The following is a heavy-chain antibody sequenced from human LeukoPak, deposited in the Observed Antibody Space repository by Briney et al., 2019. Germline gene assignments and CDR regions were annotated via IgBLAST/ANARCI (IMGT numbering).Heavy chain of an antibody. Sequence: ASVKFSCKASDNTFTSYGITWVRQAPGQGLEWMGWISAYNGNTNYAQKLKGRVTMTTDTSTSTAYMELRSLRSDDAAVYYCARAVIAARYVFDYWGQGTLVTVSS. CDR3: ARAVIAARYVFDY. CDR2: ISAYNGNT. V-gene: IGHV1-18*04. D-gene: IGHD6-6*01. J-gene: IGHJ4*02. CDR1: DNTFTSYG.